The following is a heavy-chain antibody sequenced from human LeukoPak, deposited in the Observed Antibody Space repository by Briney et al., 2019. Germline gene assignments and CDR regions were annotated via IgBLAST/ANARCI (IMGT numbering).Heavy chain of an antibody. Sequence: RESLRLSSAASEFTFSSYWMSCVREAPGKGLEWVANIKRDGSEEYYVDSVKGRFTISREKAKNSLYLQMDSLRVEDTAVYFCARFAIEPTMRAVDYWGQGTLVTVSS. CDR3: ARFAIEPTMRAVDY. CDR2: IKRDGSEE. J-gene: IGHJ4*02. CDR1: EFTFSSYW. V-gene: IGHV3-7*01. D-gene: IGHD5-12*01.